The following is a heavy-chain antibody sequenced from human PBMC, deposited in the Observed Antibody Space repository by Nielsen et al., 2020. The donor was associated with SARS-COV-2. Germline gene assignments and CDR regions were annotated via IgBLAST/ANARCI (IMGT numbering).Heavy chain of an antibody. Sequence: SETLSLTCTVSGGSVSSGSYYWSWIRQPPGKGLEWIGYIYYSGGTNYNPSLKSRVTISVDTSKNQFSLKLSSVTAADTAVYYCARGYSSSWYFYPDYWGQGTLVTVSS. CDR3: ARGYSSSWYFYPDY. CDR1: GGSVSSGSYY. D-gene: IGHD6-13*01. V-gene: IGHV4-61*01. J-gene: IGHJ4*02. CDR2: IYYSGGT.